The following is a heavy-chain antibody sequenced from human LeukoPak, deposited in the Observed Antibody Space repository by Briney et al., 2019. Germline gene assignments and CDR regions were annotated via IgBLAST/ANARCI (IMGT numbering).Heavy chain of an antibody. Sequence: SETLSLTCTVSGGSISSYYWSWIRQPPGKGLEWIGYIYYSGSTNYNPSLKSRLTISVDTSKNQFSLRLSSMTAADTAVYYCARVTGYMIEDYFDYWGQGTLVTVS. CDR1: GGSISSYY. J-gene: IGHJ4*02. V-gene: IGHV4-59*01. D-gene: IGHD3-22*01. CDR3: ARVTGYMIEDYFDY. CDR2: IYYSGST.